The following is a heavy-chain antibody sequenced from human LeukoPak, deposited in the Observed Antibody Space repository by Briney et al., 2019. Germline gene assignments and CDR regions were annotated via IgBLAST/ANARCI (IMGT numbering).Heavy chain of an antibody. CDR1: GGSISSGDYY. Sequence: SQTLSLTCTVSGGSISSGDYYWRWIRQPPGKGLEWLGYIYYSGSTYYNPSLKSRVTISVDTSKNQFSLKLSSVTAADTAVYYCARDNYDSSGYFDYWGQGTLVTVSS. CDR2: IYYSGST. D-gene: IGHD3-22*01. V-gene: IGHV4-30-4*08. CDR3: ARDNYDSSGYFDY. J-gene: IGHJ4*02.